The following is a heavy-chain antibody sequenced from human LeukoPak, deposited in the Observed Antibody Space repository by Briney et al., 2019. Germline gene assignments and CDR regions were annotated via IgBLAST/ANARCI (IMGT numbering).Heavy chain of an antibody. D-gene: IGHD3-22*01. CDR2: IYPGDSDT. V-gene: IGHV5-51*01. J-gene: IGHJ4*02. Sequence: GESLKISCKDSGYSFTSYWIGWVRQMPGKGLEWMGIIYPGDSDTRYSPSFQGQVTISADKSISTAYLQWSSLKASDTAMYYCARRVGTYYYDSSGHSNFDYWGQGTLVTVSS. CDR3: ARRVGTYYYDSSGHSNFDY. CDR1: GYSFTSYW.